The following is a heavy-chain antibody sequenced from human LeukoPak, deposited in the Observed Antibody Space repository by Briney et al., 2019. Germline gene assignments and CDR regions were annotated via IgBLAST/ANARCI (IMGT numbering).Heavy chain of an antibody. V-gene: IGHV3-23*01. D-gene: IGHD2-2*01. CDR3: AKEFDCSSTSCYDYYFDY. CDR1: GFTFSSYA. J-gene: IGHJ4*02. Sequence: PGGSLRLSCAASGFTFSSYAMSWVRQAPGKGLEWVSAISGSGGSTYYADSVKGRFTISRDNSKNTLYLQMNSLRAEDTAVYYCAKEFDCSSTSCYDYYFDYWGQGTLVTVSS. CDR2: ISGSGGST.